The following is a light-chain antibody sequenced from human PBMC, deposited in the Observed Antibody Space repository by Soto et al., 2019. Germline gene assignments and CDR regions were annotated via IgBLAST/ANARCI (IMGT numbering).Light chain of an antibody. Sequence: EIVMTQSPGTLSLSPGERATLSCRASQSVSSRLAWYQQKPGQPPRLLIYDSSTRATGFPDRFSGSGSGTDFTLTISRLEPEDFAVYYCQGYGNSRTFGQGTKVDI. V-gene: IGKV3-20*01. CDR3: QGYGNSRT. CDR1: QSVSSR. J-gene: IGKJ1*01. CDR2: DSS.